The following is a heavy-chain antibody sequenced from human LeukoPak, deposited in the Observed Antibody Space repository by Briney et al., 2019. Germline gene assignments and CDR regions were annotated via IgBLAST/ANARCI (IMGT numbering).Heavy chain of an antibody. D-gene: IGHD3-22*01. V-gene: IGHV7-4-1*02. CDR1: GYTFTGYY. Sequence: GASVKVSCKASGYTFTGYYMHWVRQAPGQGLEWMGWINTNTGNPTYAQGFTGRFVFSLDTSVSTAYLQISSLKAEDTAVYYCARARYFDSSGYYYYFDYWGQGTLVTVSS. CDR3: ARARYFDSSGYYYYFDY. CDR2: INTNTGNP. J-gene: IGHJ4*02.